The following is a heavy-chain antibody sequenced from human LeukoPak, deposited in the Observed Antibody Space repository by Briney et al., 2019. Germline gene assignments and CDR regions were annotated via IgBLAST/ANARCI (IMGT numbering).Heavy chain of an antibody. V-gene: IGHV3-30*18. CDR2: ISYDGSKK. CDR1: GFTFRSYA. D-gene: IGHD5-18*01. CDR3: AKEWIQLWFDY. J-gene: IGHJ4*02. Sequence: PGGSLRLSCAASGFTFRSYAMHWVRQAPGKGLEWVAVISYDGSKKYYADSVKGRFTISRDNSKDTLDLQMNSLRPEDTGVYYCAKEWIQLWFDYWGQGTLVTVSS.